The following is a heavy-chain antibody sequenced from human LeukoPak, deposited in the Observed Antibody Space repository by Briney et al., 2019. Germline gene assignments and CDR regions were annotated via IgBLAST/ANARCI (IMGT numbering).Heavy chain of an antibody. CDR3: ARISGYCSSTSCYTSYYYYYGMDV. D-gene: IGHD2-2*02. V-gene: IGHV4-30-4*01. CDR1: GGSIGSGDYY. Sequence: SETLSLTCTVSGGSIGSGDYYWSWIRQPPGKGLEWIGYIYYSGSTYYNPSLKSRVTTSVDTSKNQFSLKLSSVTAADTAVYYRARISGYCSSTSCYTSYYYYYGMDVWGQRTTVTVSS. CDR2: IYYSGST. J-gene: IGHJ6*02.